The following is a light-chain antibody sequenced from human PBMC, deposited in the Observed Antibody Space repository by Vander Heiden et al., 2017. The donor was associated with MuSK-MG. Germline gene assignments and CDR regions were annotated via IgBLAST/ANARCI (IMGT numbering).Light chain of an antibody. CDR2: DVS. Sequence: QSALTQPASVSGSPGQSISISCTGTSSDVGGYNYVSWYQQHPGKAPKLMIYDVSNRPSGVSNRFFGSKSGNTASLTIPGLQAEDEADYYCSSYTSSSTPVFGTGTTVNVL. J-gene: IGLJ1*01. CDR3: SSYTSSSTPV. V-gene: IGLV2-14*01. CDR1: SSDVGGYNY.